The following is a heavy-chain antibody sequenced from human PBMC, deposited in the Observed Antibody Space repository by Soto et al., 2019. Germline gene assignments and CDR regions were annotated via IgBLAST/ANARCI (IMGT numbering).Heavy chain of an antibody. CDR3: ARYIPGVRYYGMDV. CDR2: LGESGTPT. J-gene: IGHJ6*02. V-gene: IGHV3-23*01. Sequence: ESGGGLVQPGGSLRLSCAASGFTFSSYAMKWVRQAPGKGMEWVSLLGESGTPTYYADSVKGRFTISRDNSGNTLFLEMYSLRAEDTAVYYCARYIPGVRYYGMDVWGQGTTVTVSS. D-gene: IGHD2-2*01. CDR1: GFTFSSYA.